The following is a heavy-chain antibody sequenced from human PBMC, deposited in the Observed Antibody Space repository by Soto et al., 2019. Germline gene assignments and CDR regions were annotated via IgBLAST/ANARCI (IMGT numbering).Heavy chain of an antibody. CDR3: ARLDKVVDY. Sequence: QVQLQESGPGLVKPSETLSLTCTVSGGSISGSYWSWIRQPPGKGLEWIGYIYSSGSTYYNPSLRSRATMSVVTPKNQSSLKLSSVTAANTAVYYCARLDKVVDYWGQGTLVTVSS. CDR1: GGSISGSY. CDR2: IYSSGST. D-gene: IGHD1-26*01. J-gene: IGHJ4*02. V-gene: IGHV4-59*01.